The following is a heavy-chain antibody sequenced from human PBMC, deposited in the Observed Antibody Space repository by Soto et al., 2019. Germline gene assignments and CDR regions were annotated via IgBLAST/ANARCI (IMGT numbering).Heavy chain of an antibody. CDR1: GGSISSYY. V-gene: IGHV4-59*01. J-gene: IGHJ6*02. Sequence: SETLSLTCTVSGGSISSYYWSWIRQPPGKGLEWIGYIYYSGSTNYNPSLKSRVTISVDTSKNQFSLKLSSVTAADTAVYYCARDLTNIGRSWHGTDNYYYGMDVWGQGTTVTVSS. CDR3: ARDLTNIGRSWHGTDNYYYGMDV. CDR2: IYYSGST. D-gene: IGHD2-15*01.